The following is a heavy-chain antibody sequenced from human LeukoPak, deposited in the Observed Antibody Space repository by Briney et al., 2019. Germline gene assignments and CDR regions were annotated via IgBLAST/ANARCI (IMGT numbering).Heavy chain of an antibody. CDR1: GGSISSSSYS. CDR2: IYYSGST. CDR3: ASPAVAGHDY. J-gene: IGHJ4*02. Sequence: PSETLSLTCTVSGGSISSSSYSWGWIRQPPGKGLEWIGSIYYSGSTYYNPSLKSRVTISVDTSKNQFSLKLSSVTAADTAVYYCASPAVAGHDYWGQGTLVTVSS. V-gene: IGHV4-39*01. D-gene: IGHD6-19*01.